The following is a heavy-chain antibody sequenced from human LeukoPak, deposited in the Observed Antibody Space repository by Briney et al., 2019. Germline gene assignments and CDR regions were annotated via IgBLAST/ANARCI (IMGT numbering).Heavy chain of an antibody. CDR2: IYYSGST. CDR3: ARKGDGYNPFDN. CDR1: SYSISSSHS. V-gene: IGHV4-28*01. Sequence: PSETLSLTCSVSSYSISSSHSWGWIRPPPGKGLEWIGHIYYSGSTYYNPSLKSRVTMSVDSSKNQFSLKLSSVTAVDTAVYYCARKGDGYNPFDNWGQGTLVTVSS. D-gene: IGHD5-24*01. J-gene: IGHJ4*02.